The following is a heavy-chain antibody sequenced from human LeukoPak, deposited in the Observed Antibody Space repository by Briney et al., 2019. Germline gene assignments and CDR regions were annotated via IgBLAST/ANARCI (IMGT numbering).Heavy chain of an antibody. J-gene: IGHJ4*02. CDR1: GFTFSSYG. V-gene: IGHV3-30*18. Sequence: PGRSLRLSCAASGFTFSSYGMPWVRQAPGKGLEWVAVISYDGSNKYYADSVKGRFTISRDNSKNTLYLQMNSLRAEDTAVYYCAKEVVTDLQYYFDYWGQGTLVTVSS. D-gene: IGHD2-21*02. CDR3: AKEVVTDLQYYFDY. CDR2: ISYDGSNK.